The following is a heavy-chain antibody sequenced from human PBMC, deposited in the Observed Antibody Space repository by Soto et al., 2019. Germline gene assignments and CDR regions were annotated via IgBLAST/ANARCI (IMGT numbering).Heavy chain of an antibody. J-gene: IGHJ4*02. CDR2: IYYSGST. CDR3: ARERPTLGYCSGGSCYFEGSLYFDY. V-gene: IGHV4-31*03. CDR1: GGSISSGGYY. D-gene: IGHD2-15*01. Sequence: SETLSLTCTVSGGSISSGGYYWSWIRQHPGKGLEWIGYIYYSGSTYYNPSLKSRVTMSVDTSKNQFSLKLSSVTAADTAVYYCARERPTLGYCSGGSCYFEGSLYFDYWGQGTLVTVSS.